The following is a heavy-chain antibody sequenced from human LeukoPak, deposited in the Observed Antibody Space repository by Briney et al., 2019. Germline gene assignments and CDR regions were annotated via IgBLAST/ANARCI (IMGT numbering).Heavy chain of an antibody. V-gene: IGHV3-74*01. Sequence: GGSLRLSCAASGFTFSSYWMHWVRQAPGKGLVWVSRINSDGSSTSYADSVKGRFTISRDNAKNTLCLQMNSLRAEDTAVYYCARAAELRYFDWLTPRPWFDPWGQGTLVTVSS. J-gene: IGHJ5*02. CDR3: ARAAELRYFDWLTPRPWFDP. CDR2: INSDGSST. D-gene: IGHD3-9*01. CDR1: GFTFSSYW.